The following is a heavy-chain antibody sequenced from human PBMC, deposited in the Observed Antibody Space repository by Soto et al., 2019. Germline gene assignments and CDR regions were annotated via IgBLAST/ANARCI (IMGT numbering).Heavy chain of an antibody. D-gene: IGHD3-9*01. CDR1: GFTFSNYG. J-gene: IGHJ6*02. CDR3: AKEGQYYDILTGYRSYYGMDV. CDR2: ISYDGSNK. V-gene: IGHV3-30*18. Sequence: PGGSLRLSCAASGFTFSNYGMHWVRQAPGKGLEWVAVISYDGSNKYYADSVKGRFTISRDNSKNTLYLQMNSLRVEDTAVYYCAKEGQYYDILTGYRSYYGMDVWGQGNTVTVSS.